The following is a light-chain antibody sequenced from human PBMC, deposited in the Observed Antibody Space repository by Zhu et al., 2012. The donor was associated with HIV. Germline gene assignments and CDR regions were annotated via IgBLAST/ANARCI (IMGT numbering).Light chain of an antibody. CDR2: GAS. Sequence: EIVMTQSPATLSVSPGERVTLSCRARQSVSSNLAWYQQKPGQAPRLLIYGASTRATGIPARFSGSGSGTEFTLTISSMQSEDFAVYYCQQYNNWPWTFGQGTKVEIK. V-gene: IGKV3-15*01. CDR1: QSVSSN. J-gene: IGKJ1*01. CDR3: QQYNNWPWT.